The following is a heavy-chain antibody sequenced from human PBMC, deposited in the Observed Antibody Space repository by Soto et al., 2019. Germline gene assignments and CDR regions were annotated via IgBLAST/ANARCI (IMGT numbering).Heavy chain of an antibody. CDR1: GCTFSTYA. V-gene: IGHV1-69*01. CDR3: ARVTVTTLEYYYYGMDV. CDR2: LTPIFGTA. D-gene: IGHD4-17*01. J-gene: IGHJ6*02. Sequence: QAQLVQSRAEVKKPGSSVKVSCKASGCTFSTYAIIWVRQAPGQLLEWMGGLTPIFGTANYAQKFQGRVTITADESTSTAYMELSSLRSEDTAVYYCARVTVTTLEYYYYGMDVWGQGTTVTVSS.